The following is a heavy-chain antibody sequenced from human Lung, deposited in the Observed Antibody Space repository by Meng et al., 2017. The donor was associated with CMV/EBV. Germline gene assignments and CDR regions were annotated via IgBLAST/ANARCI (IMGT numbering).Heavy chain of an antibody. CDR1: GYSFGNYA. J-gene: IGHJ4*02. Sequence: GGSLRLXCVGSGYSFGNYAMHWVRQAPGKGLEWVAVISYDGDKKFYTDSVKGRFTISRDNSKNTLILQMNSLRTEDTAVYYCARVYYDSTIYYFSFGYWGQGTLXTVSS. CDR3: ARVYYDSTIYYFSFGY. D-gene: IGHD3-22*01. CDR2: ISYDGDKK. V-gene: IGHV3-30*04.